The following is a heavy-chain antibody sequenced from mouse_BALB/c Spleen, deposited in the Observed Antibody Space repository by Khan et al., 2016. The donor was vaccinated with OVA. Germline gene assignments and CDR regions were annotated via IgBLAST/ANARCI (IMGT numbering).Heavy chain of an antibody. J-gene: IGHJ4*01. Sequence: QIQLVQSGPELKKPGETVKISCKASGYTFTNYGMNWVKQSPGKALKWMGWINTYTGDPTYADAFKGRFAFSLETSASTAYLQINNLKNEDTATYFGAKPPYFSYILDHWGQGTAVTVSS. D-gene: IGHD2-10*01. CDR3: AKPPYFSYILDH. V-gene: IGHV9-3-1*01. CDR1: GYTFTNYG. CDR2: INTYTGDP.